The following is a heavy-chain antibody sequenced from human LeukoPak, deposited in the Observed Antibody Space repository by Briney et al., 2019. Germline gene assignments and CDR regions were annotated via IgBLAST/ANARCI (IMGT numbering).Heavy chain of an antibody. CDR1: GFTVSSNY. Sequence: GGSLRLSCAASGFTVSSNYMSWVRQAPGKGLEWVSVIYSGGSTYYADSVKGRFTISRDNSKNTLYLQMNSLRAEDTAVYYCAKDWMVYAPYYFDYWGQGTLVTVSS. V-gene: IGHV3-53*01. D-gene: IGHD2-8*01. CDR3: AKDWMVYAPYYFDY. CDR2: IYSGGST. J-gene: IGHJ4*02.